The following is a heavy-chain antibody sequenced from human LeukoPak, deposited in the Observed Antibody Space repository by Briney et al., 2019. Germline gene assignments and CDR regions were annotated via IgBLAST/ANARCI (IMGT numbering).Heavy chain of an antibody. J-gene: IGHJ4*02. V-gene: IGHV4-34*01. Sequence: SETLSLTCAVYGGSFSGYYWSWIRQPPRKGLEWIGEINHSGGTNYNPSLKSRVTISVDTSKNQFSLKLSSVTAADTAVYYCARGTPPLLWFGESYYFDYWGQGTLVTVSS. CDR3: ARGTPPLLWFGESYYFDY. D-gene: IGHD3-10*01. CDR2: INHSGGT. CDR1: GGSFSGYY.